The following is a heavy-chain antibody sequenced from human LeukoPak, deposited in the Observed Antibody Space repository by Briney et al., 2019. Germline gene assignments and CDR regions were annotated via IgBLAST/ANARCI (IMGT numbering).Heavy chain of an antibody. V-gene: IGHV3-66*01. CDR2: IYSGGST. CDR3: ARGDYTYYYYGMDV. Sequence: PGGSLRLSCAASGFTVNSNYMSWVRQAPGKGLEWVSVIYSGGSTYYADSVKGRFTISRDNSKNTLYLQMNSLRAEDTAVYYCARGDYTYYYYGMDVWGQGTTVTVSS. CDR1: GFTVNSNY. J-gene: IGHJ6*02. D-gene: IGHD4-11*01.